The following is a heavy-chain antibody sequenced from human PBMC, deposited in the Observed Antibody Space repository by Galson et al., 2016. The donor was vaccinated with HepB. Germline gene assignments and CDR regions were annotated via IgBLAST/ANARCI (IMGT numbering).Heavy chain of an antibody. D-gene: IGHD6-13*01. CDR1: GDSMSSPNW. CDR2: IYHIRSA. J-gene: IGHJ4*02. Sequence: SETLSLTCAVSGDSMSSPNWWSWVRQSPGKGLEWIGEIYHIRSANYNPSLKSRVTISINKPQRQFSLRLSSVTAADTAVYYCARVGYSSNRGYFDCWGQGTLVTVSS. V-gene: IGHV4-4*02. CDR3: ARVGYSSNRGYFDC.